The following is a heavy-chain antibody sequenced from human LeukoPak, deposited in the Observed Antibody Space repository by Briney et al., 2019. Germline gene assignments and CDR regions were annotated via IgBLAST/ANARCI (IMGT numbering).Heavy chain of an antibody. CDR1: GYTFPSYY. CDR2: INPSGGST. J-gene: IGHJ3*02. CDR3: ARERAVITDAFDI. V-gene: IGHV1-46*01. Sequence: ASVNVSCKASGYTFPSYYMHWVRQAHGQGPGWMGIINPSGGSTSYAQKFQGRVTMTRDMSTSTVYMELSSLRSEDTAVYYCARERAVITDAFDIWGQGTMVTVSS.